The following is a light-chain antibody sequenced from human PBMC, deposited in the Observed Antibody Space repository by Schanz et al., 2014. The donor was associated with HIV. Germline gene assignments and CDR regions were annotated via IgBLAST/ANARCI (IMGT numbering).Light chain of an antibody. CDR1: RSTLETAP. CDR3: QAHDISLRAHV. V-gene: IGLV1-44*01. J-gene: IGLJ1*01. Sequence: QSVLTQPPSVSGTPGQRVTISCSGSRSTLETAPADWYHHLPGTAPRLLIRKNDVRPSGVPDRFSGSKSATSASLAITGLQAEDEAEYYCQAHDISLRAHVFGTGTKLTVL. CDR2: KND.